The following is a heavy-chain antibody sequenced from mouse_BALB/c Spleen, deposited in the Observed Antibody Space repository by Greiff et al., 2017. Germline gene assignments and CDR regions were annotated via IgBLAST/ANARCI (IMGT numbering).Heavy chain of an antibody. J-gene: IGHJ4*01. CDR3: ARQRYDYYAMDY. Sequence: EVHLVESGGGLVKPGGSLKLSCAASGFTFSSYAMSWVRQTPEKRLEWVASISSGGSTYYPDSVKGRFTISRDNARNILYLQMSSLRSEDTAMYYCARQRYDYYAMDYGGQGTSVTVSS. CDR1: GFTFSSYA. V-gene: IGHV5-6-5*01. CDR2: ISSGGST. D-gene: IGHD2-14*01.